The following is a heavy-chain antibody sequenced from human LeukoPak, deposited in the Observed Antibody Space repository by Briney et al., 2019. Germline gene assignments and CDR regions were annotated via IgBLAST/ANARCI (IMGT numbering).Heavy chain of an antibody. CDR2: IYPGDSDS. J-gene: IGHJ3*01. D-gene: IGHD2-21*02. CDR3: ARGHHVVVATATWASDAFDL. V-gene: IGHV5-51*01. Sequence: GESPKISCKGSGYNFTSHWIGWVRQMPGKGLEWMGIIYPGDSDSRQSPSLRGQVTISADKSINTAYLQWNSLKASDTAMYYCARGHHVVVATATWASDAFDLWGQGTMVTVSS. CDR1: GYNFTSHW.